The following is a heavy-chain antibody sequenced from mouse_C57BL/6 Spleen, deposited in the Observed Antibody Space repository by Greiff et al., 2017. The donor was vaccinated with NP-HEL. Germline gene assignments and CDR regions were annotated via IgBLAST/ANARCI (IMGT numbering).Heavy chain of an antibody. D-gene: IGHD2-3*01. V-gene: IGHV5-16*01. CDR2: INYDGSST. J-gene: IGHJ3*01. CDR3: AREDGYSAWFAY. CDR1: GFTFSDYY. Sequence: EVHLVESEGGLVQPGSSMKLSCTASGFTFSDYYMAWVRQVPEKGLEWVANINYDGSSTYYLDSLKSRFIISRDNAKNILYLQMSSLKSEDTATYYCAREDGYSAWFAYWGQGTLVTVSA.